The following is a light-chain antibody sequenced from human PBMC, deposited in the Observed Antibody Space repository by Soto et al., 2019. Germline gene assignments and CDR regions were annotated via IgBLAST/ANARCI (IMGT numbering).Light chain of an antibody. Sequence: EIVLTQSPATLSLSPGERATLACRASQSVSSYLACYQQKPGQSPRLLIYDASNRATGIPARLSGSGSGTDFTLTISSLEPEDFAVYYCQQRSNWPSTFGGGTKVEIK. CDR2: DAS. J-gene: IGKJ4*01. CDR3: QQRSNWPST. CDR1: QSVSSY. V-gene: IGKV3-11*01.